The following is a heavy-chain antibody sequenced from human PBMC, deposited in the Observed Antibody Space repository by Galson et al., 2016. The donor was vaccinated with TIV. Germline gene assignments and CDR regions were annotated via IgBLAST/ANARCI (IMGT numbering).Heavy chain of an antibody. Sequence: SLRLSCAASGFTFSSYAMSWVRQAPGKGLEWVSYVSGSGGSRYYADSVKGRFTISRYNSKNTMSMQMNSLRAEDTAVYYWPKHFTRYVVSDGVLDVWGQGTTVTVS. CDR1: GFTFSSYA. J-gene: IGHJ6*02. CDR2: VSGSGGSR. V-gene: IGHV3-23*01. D-gene: IGHD3-9*01. CDR3: PKHFTRYVVSDGVLDV.